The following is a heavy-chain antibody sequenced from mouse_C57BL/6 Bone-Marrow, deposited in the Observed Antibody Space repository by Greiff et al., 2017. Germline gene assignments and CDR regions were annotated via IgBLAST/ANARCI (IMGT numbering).Heavy chain of an antibody. CDR1: GYTFTDYY. Sequence: EVQLQQSGPELVKPGASVKISCKASGYTFTDYYMNWVKQSHGKSLEWIGDINPNNGGTSYNQKFKGKATLTVDKSSSTAYMELRSLTSEDSAVYYCARYDGGPDYWGQGTTLTVSS. CDR3: ARYDGGPDY. CDR2: INPNNGGT. J-gene: IGHJ2*01. V-gene: IGHV1-26*01. D-gene: IGHD2-3*01.